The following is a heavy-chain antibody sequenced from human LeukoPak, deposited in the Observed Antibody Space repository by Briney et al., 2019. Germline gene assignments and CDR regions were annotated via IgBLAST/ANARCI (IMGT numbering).Heavy chain of an antibody. J-gene: IGHJ4*02. Sequence: GESLKISCKVSGYNFADYWIGWERQMPGRGLEWMGIIYPGDSKTRYSPSFQGQVTISADKSISTAYLQWSSLQASDTAMYFCSRQGVGGAGYSDYWGPGTLVTLS. CDR3: SRQGVGGAGYSDY. CDR2: IYPGDSKT. D-gene: IGHD2-8*01. V-gene: IGHV5-51*01. CDR1: GYNFADYW.